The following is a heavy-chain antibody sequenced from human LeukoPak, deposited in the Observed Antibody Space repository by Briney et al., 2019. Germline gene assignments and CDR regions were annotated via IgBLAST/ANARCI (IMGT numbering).Heavy chain of an antibody. CDR1: GFTFSSYE. J-gene: IGHJ6*03. V-gene: IGHV3-48*03. D-gene: IGHD1/OR15-1a*01. CDR3: ARVCGEQYYYYYYYMDV. CDR2: ISSSGSTI. Sequence: GGSLRLSCAASGFTFSSYEMNWVRQAPGKGLEWVSYISSSGSTIYYADSVKGRFTISRDNAKNSLYLQMNSLRAEDTAVYYCARVCGEQYYYYYYYMDVWGKGTTVTVSS.